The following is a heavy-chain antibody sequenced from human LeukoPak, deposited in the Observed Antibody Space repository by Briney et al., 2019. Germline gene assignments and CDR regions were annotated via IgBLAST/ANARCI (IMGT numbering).Heavy chain of an antibody. CDR1: GYTFTSYY. J-gene: IGHJ4*02. Sequence: GASVKVSCKASGYTFTSYYLHWVRQAPGQGLEWMGVINPSADTTSYTEKFQGRVTMTRDMSTSTFYMELRSLTSEDTAMYYCARAYGSTSYYNYYLQYWSQGTLVTVSS. CDR3: ARAYGSTSYYNYYLQY. V-gene: IGHV1-46*01. CDR2: INPSADTT. D-gene: IGHD3-10*01.